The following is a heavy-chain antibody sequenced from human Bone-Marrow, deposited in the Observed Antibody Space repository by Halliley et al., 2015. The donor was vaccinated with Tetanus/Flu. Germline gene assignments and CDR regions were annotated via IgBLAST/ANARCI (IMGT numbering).Heavy chain of an antibody. Sequence: TLSLTCAVSGGSLDPFYWSWIRQPPGKGLEWIGYISYGGNANYNPSLKSRVAISVDTSTSQFSLRLNSVTAADTAVYYCARHGVAIVSSGTSLLPPYPWGQGILVIVSS. CDR3: ARHGVAIVSSGTSLLPPYP. D-gene: IGHD1-1*01. V-gene: IGHV4-59*08. CDR2: ISYGGNA. CDR1: GGSLDPFY. J-gene: IGHJ5*02.